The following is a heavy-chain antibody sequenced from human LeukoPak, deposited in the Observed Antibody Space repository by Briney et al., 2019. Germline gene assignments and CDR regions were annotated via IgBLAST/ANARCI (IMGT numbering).Heavy chain of an antibody. J-gene: IGHJ4*02. Sequence: RPGGSLRLPCAASGFTFSSYAMSWVRQAPGKGLEWVSAISGSGGSTYYADSVKGRFTISRDNSKNTLYLQMNSLRAEDTAVYYCAKRSVSRIAAAGYFDYWGRGTLVTVSS. CDR3: AKRSVSRIAAAGYFDY. V-gene: IGHV3-23*01. D-gene: IGHD6-13*01. CDR2: ISGSGGST. CDR1: GFTFSSYA.